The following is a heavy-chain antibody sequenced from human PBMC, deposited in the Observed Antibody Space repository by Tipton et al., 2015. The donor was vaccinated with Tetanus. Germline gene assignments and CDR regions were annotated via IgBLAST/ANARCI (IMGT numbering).Heavy chain of an antibody. CDR3: ARGLGDGCNLWAYYFDS. CDR2: INPKSGGT. J-gene: IGHJ4*02. D-gene: IGHD2-21*02. CDR1: GYTFTEYY. V-gene: IGHV1-2*02. Sequence: QLVQSGAEVKKPGASVKVSCESSGYTFTEYYLHWVRQVPGQGLEWMGWINPKSGGTYFGQKFQGRVTMTRDTSISTAYMEVSRLTSDDTAVYFCARGLGDGCNLWAYYFDSWGQGTQVTVSS.